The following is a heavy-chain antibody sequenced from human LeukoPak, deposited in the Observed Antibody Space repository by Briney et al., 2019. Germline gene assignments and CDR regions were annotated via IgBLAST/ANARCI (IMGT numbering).Heavy chain of an antibody. Sequence: SETLSLTCSVSGGSIDPYYWSWIRQPPGKGLEWIGYFFYSGSTNYNPSLKSRVIISIDTAKNQFSLKLSSVTAADTAVYYCARDSGDSGYDYWGQGTLVTVSS. J-gene: IGHJ4*02. D-gene: IGHD4-17*01. CDR1: GGSIDPYY. CDR2: FFYSGST. CDR3: ARDSGDSGYDY. V-gene: IGHV4-59*12.